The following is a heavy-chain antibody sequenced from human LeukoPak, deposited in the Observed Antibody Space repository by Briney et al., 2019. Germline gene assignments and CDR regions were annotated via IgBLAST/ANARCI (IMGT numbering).Heavy chain of an antibody. CDR2: IIPIFGTA. D-gene: IGHD6-19*01. CDR1: GGTFSSYA. Sequence: ASVKVSCKASGGTFSSYAISWVRQAPGQGLEWMGGIIPIFGTANYAQKFQGRVTITADKSTSTAYMELSSLRSEDTAVYYCARGRAVAGAEYFQHWGQGTLVTVSP. CDR3: ARGRAVAGAEYFQH. V-gene: IGHV1-69*06. J-gene: IGHJ1*01.